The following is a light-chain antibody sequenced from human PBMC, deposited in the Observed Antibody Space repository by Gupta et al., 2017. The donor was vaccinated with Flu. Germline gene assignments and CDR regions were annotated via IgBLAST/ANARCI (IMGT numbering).Light chain of an antibody. J-gene: IGLJ3*02. CDR2: SNN. V-gene: IGLV1-44*01. CDR3: AAWDDSLNGPV. Sequence: SVLTPPPSSSGPPGQRVTISFSGGSSNIGSNTVDWYHQLPGTAPKLLIYSNNQRPSGVPDRFSGSKSGTSASLAISGLQSEDEADYYCAAWDDSLNGPVFGGGTKLTVL. CDR1: SSNIGSNT.